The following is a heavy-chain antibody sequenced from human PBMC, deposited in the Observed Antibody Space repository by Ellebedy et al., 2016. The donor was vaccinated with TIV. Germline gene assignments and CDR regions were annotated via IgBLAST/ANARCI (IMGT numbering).Heavy chain of an antibody. CDR2: IKQDGSEK. CDR1: GFTFSSYW. V-gene: IGHV3-7*01. D-gene: IGHD6-6*01. CDR3: ARDHSSSSGDY. Sequence: GESLKISXAASGFTFSSYWMSWVRQAPGKGLEWVANIKQDGSEKYYVDSVKGRFTISRDNAKNSLYLQMNSLRAEDTAVYYCARDHSSSSGDYWGQGTLVTVSS. J-gene: IGHJ4*02.